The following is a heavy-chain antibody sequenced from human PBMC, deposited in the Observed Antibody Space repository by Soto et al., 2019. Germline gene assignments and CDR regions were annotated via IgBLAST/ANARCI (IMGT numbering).Heavy chain of an antibody. CDR1: GFTFSSYA. J-gene: IGHJ4*02. D-gene: IGHD3-10*01. V-gene: IGHV3-23*01. Sequence: GGSLRLSCAASGFTFSSYAMNWVRQAPGKGLEWVSVISGSGGSTYYADSVRGRFTISRDNSKNTLYLQMNSLRAEDTAVYYCAKRNYGSEFDYWGQGTLVTVSS. CDR2: ISGSGGST. CDR3: AKRNYGSEFDY.